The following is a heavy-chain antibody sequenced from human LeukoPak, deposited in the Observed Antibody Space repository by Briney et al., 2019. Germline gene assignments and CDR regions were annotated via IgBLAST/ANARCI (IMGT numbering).Heavy chain of an antibody. CDR1: GFTFSSYW. Sequence: HTGGSLRLSCAASGFTFSSYWMSWVRQAPGKGLEWVANIKQDGSERYYVDSVKGRFTISRDNAKNSLYLQMNSLRAEDTAVHYCARDTAKYCSGGSCYTFDYWGQGTLVTVSS. CDR2: IKQDGSER. V-gene: IGHV3-7*01. J-gene: IGHJ4*02. D-gene: IGHD2-15*01. CDR3: ARDTAKYCSGGSCYTFDY.